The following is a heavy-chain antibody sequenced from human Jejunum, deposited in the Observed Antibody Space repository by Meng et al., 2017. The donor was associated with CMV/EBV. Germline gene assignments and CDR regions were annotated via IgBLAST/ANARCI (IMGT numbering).Heavy chain of an antibody. CDR2: IYSGGNR. D-gene: IGHD3-16*01. Sequence: TYMGWVRQAPGKGLEWVSVIYSGGNRYYAESAKGRFTILRDAAKNTLELQMNSLRVEDTAVYYCASRSRVTMIRGDYYALDVWGHGTTVTVSS. J-gene: IGHJ6*02. CDR3: ASRSRVTMIRGDYYALDV. V-gene: IGHV3-53*01. CDR1: TY.